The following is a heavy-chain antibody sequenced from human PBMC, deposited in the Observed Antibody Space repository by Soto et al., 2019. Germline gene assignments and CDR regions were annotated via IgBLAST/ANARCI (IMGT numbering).Heavy chain of an antibody. CDR2: VYYSGST. Sequence: SETLSLTCTVSGGSMSSYFWSWIRQPPGKGLEWIAYVYYSGSTKHNPSLKSRVIISVDTSKNQFSLKLNSVTAADTAVYYCARVIGGWYEHDYWGPGTLVTVSS. D-gene: IGHD6-19*01. V-gene: IGHV4-59*01. J-gene: IGHJ4*02. CDR1: GGSMSSYF. CDR3: ARVIGGWYEHDY.